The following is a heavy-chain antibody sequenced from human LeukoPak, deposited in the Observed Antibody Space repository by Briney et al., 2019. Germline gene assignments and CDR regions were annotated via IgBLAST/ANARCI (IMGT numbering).Heavy chain of an antibody. V-gene: IGHV3-30*03. CDR2: ISYDGTYK. CDR1: GFTFTTYG. Sequence: PGRSLRLSCAASGFTFTTYGMHWVRQAPGKGLEWVAIISYDGTYKYYVDSVKGRFTISRDNSKNTLYLQMNSLRAEDTAVYYCARMSYYDILTGTHGAFDIWGQGTMVTVSS. J-gene: IGHJ3*02. CDR3: ARMSYYDILTGTHGAFDI. D-gene: IGHD3-9*01.